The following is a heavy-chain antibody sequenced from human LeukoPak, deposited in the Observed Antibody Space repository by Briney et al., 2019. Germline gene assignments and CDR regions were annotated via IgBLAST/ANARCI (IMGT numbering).Heavy chain of an antibody. Sequence: GESLKISCKGSGYSFTSYWIGWVRQMPGKGLEWMGIIYPGDSDTRYSPSFQGQVTISADKSISTAYLQWSSLKASDTAMYYCARRSRGTTAIHPREFDYWGQGTLVTVSS. CDR1: GYSFTSYW. J-gene: IGHJ4*02. CDR2: IYPGDSDT. D-gene: IGHD5-18*01. CDR3: ARRSRGTTAIHPREFDY. V-gene: IGHV5-51*01.